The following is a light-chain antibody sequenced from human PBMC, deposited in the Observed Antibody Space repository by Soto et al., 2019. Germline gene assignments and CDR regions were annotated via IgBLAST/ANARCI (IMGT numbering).Light chain of an antibody. CDR3: QQLNSYSLT. Sequence: SQSPSSLSASVGDIVTITCRASQDISSHLAWYRQKPGKAPKPLIYAGSALQSGVPSRFSGSGSGTDFSLTISSLQPEDFATYYCQQLNSYSLTFGGGTKV. CDR2: AGS. V-gene: IGKV1-9*01. CDR1: QDISSH. J-gene: IGKJ4*01.